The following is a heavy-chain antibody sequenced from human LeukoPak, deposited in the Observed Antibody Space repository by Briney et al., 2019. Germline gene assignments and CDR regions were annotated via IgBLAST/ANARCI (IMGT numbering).Heavy chain of an antibody. J-gene: IGHJ4*02. CDR1: GFTFSDHY. Sequence: PGGTLRLSCAASGFTFSDHYMSWIRQPPGKGLEWVSYISNSNGYTNYADSVKGRFTISRDNAKNSLYLQMNSLRAEDTAVYYCARVSCGGGSCHDYWGQGTLVTVSS. V-gene: IGHV3-11*05. CDR2: ISNSNGYT. CDR3: ARVSCGGGSCHDY. D-gene: IGHD2-15*01.